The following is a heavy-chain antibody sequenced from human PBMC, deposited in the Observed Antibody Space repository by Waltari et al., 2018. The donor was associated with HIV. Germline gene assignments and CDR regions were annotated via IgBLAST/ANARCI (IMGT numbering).Heavy chain of an antibody. CDR2: MDPNNGKT. CDR1: GYTFANNY. J-gene: IGHJ5*02. Sequence: QVHLVQSGAEVKQPGASVRVSCKTSGYTFANNYISWVRRTPGHGLEWMGCMDPNNGKTAYAPKFQGRVILSRDTSTRTAYLDLSNLRPEDTAIYYCARDQYDLWTGYFGYSAWSHPWGQGTQVTVSS. V-gene: IGHV1-8*01. D-gene: IGHD3-3*01. CDR3: ARDQYDLWTGYFGYSAWSHP.